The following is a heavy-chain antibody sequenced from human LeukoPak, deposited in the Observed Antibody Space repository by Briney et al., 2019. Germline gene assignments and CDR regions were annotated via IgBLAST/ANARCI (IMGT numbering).Heavy chain of an antibody. J-gene: IGHJ4*02. CDR1: GFTVSSNY. CDR2: IYSGGST. Sequence: GGSLRLSCAASGFTVSSNYMSWVRQAPGKGLEWVPVIYSGGSTYYADSVKGRFTISRDNSKNTLYLQMNSLRAEDTAVYYCAKASWVSDADAVLWGQGTVVTVS. D-gene: IGHD3-16*01. V-gene: IGHV3-53*01. CDR3: AKASWVSDADAVL.